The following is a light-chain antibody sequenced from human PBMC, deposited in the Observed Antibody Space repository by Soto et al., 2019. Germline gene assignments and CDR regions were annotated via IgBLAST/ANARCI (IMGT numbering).Light chain of an antibody. CDR3: SSFTTTSTYV. V-gene: IGLV2-14*01. CDR2: EVN. CDR1: SSDVGGYNY. J-gene: IGLJ1*01. Sequence: QSALTQPASVSGSPGQSITLSCTGTSSDVGGYNYVSWYQQYPAKPPKLMIYEVNKRPSGISNRFSGSKSGNTASLTISGLQTEDEADYYCSSFTTTSTYVFGTGTKLTVL.